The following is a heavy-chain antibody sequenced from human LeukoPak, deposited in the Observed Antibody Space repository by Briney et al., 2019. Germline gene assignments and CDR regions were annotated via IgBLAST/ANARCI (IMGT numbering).Heavy chain of an antibody. CDR1: GFTFSIYT. V-gene: IGHV3-30*04. CDR3: VRGSRYGSSWYNWLDP. CDR2: ISYDESTK. J-gene: IGHJ5*02. D-gene: IGHD6-13*01. Sequence: GGSLRLSCAASGFTFSIYTMHWVRQAPGKGLEWVTSISYDESTKNYSASAEGRFTISRDSSKDTLYLHMTSLIVADTAIYYCVRGSRYGSSWYNWLDPWGQGTLVSVLS.